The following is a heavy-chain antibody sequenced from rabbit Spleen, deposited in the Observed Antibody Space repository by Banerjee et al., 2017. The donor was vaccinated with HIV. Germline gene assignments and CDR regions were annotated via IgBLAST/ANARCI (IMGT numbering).Heavy chain of an antibody. Sequence: QSLEESGGDLVKPGASLTLTCKASGFSLSSYWICWVRQAPGKGLEWIACIDTSNGDTDYANWPKGRFTISKTSSTTVTLQMTSLTAADTATYFCARWGIGNNYNDRYVLWGQGTLVTVS. CDR1: GFSLSSYW. CDR2: IDTSNGDT. CDR3: ARWGIGNNYNDRYVL. V-gene: IGHV1S40*01. J-gene: IGHJ4*01. D-gene: IGHD8-1*01.